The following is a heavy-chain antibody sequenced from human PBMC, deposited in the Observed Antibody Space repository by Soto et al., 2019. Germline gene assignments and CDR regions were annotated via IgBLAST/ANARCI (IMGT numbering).Heavy chain of an antibody. D-gene: IGHD6-19*01. V-gene: IGHV3-48*03. CDR3: ARQSSGWPDFDY. Sequence: GGSLRLSCAASGFTFSSYEMNWVRQAPGKGLEWVSYISSSGSTIYYADSVKGRFTISRDNAKNSLYLQMNSLRAEDTAVYYCARQSSGWPDFDYWGQGTLVTVSS. CDR1: GFTFSSYE. J-gene: IGHJ4*02. CDR2: ISSSGSTI.